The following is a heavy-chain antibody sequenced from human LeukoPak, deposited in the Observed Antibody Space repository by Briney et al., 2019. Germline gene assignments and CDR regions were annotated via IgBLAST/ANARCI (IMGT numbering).Heavy chain of an antibody. Sequence: SETLSLTCAVYGGSFSGYYWSWIRQPPGKGLEWIGEINHSGSTNYNPSLKSRVTISVDTSKNQLSLKLSSVTAADTAVYYCARGGRIVVVPAAIGGWFDPWGQGTLVTVSS. CDR2: INHSGST. V-gene: IGHV4-34*01. CDR3: ARGGRIVVVPAAIGGWFDP. J-gene: IGHJ5*02. CDR1: GGSFSGYY. D-gene: IGHD2-2*02.